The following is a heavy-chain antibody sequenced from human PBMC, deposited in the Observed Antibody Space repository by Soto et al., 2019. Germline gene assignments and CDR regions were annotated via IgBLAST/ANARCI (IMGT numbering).Heavy chain of an antibody. CDR3: ARDPGSGWYFRGAFDI. V-gene: IGHV3-7*01. CDR2: IKQDGSEK. D-gene: IGHD6-19*01. CDR1: GFTFSSYW. J-gene: IGHJ3*02. Sequence: GGSLRLSCAASGFTFSSYWMSWVRQAPGKGLEWVANIKQDGSEKYYVDSVKGRFTISRDNAKNSLYLQMNSLRAEDTAVYYCARDPGSGWYFRGAFDIWGQGTMVTVSS.